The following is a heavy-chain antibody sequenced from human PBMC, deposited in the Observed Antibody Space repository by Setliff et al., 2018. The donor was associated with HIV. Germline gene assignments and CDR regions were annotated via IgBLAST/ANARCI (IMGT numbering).Heavy chain of an antibody. Sequence: ASVKVSCKSSGYTFSQYGISWVRQAPGQGLEWMGWISTYNGQRNYAQKVQGRVTFTTDTSTSTAYMELRSLRSDDTAVYYCAREGVREPPSNTLYYGMDVWGQGTTGTV. CDR1: GYTFSQYG. CDR2: ISTYNGQR. V-gene: IGHV1-18*01. CDR3: AREGVREPPSNTLYYGMDV. D-gene: IGHD3-10*01. J-gene: IGHJ6*02.